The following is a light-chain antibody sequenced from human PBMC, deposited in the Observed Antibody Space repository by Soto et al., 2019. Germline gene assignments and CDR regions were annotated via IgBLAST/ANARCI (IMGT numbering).Light chain of an antibody. Sequence: EIVMTQSPATLSVSPGEGATLSCRASQSVSRNLAWYQQNPGQAPRLLIYGASTRATGIPARFSGSGSGTEFTLTINSLQSEDFAVYYCQEYNNWPPYTFGQGTKLEIK. CDR2: GAS. CDR3: QEYNNWPPYT. CDR1: QSVSRN. J-gene: IGKJ2*01. V-gene: IGKV3-15*01.